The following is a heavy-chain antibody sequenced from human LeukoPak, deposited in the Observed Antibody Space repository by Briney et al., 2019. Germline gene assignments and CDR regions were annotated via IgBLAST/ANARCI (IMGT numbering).Heavy chain of an antibody. V-gene: IGHV4-34*01. Sequence: SETLSLTCTVSGGSISGYYWSWIRQPPGKGLEWIGEINHSGSTNYNPSLKSRVTISVDTSKNQFSLKLSSVTAADTAVYYCARGPPRVGGSIYFDYWGQGTLVTVSS. CDR2: INHSGST. CDR1: GGSISGYY. J-gene: IGHJ4*02. CDR3: ARGPPRVGGSIYFDY. D-gene: IGHD2-15*01.